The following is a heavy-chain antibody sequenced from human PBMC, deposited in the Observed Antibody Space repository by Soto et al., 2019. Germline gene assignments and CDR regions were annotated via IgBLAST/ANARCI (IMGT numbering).Heavy chain of an antibody. J-gene: IGHJ4*02. CDR2: IYSGGST. Sequence: GGSMRLSCAASWITVSSNYISLVRQAPGKGLEWVSVIYSGGSTYYADSVKGRFTISRDNSKNTLYRRMNSLRAEDMAVYYRASSIQLWFRGVDYWGQGSVVTVSS. V-gene: IGHV3-53*01. D-gene: IGHD5-18*01. CDR1: WITVSSNY. CDR3: ASSIQLWFRGVDY.